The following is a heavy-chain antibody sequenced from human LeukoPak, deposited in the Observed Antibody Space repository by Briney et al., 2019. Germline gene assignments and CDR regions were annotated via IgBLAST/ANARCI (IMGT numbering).Heavy chain of an antibody. V-gene: IGHV4-39*07. CDR3: ARVGGSGSYPYFDY. Sequence: SETLSLTCTVSGGSISSSSYYWGWIRQPPGKGLEWIGSIYYSGSTCYNPSLKSRVTISVDTSKNQFSLKLSSVTAADTAVYYCARVGGSGSYPYFDYWGQGTLVTVSS. D-gene: IGHD3-10*01. CDR1: GGSISSSSYY. CDR2: IYYSGST. J-gene: IGHJ4*02.